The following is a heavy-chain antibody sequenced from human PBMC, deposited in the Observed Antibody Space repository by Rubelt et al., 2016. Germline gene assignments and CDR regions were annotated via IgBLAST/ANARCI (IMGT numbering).Heavy chain of an antibody. V-gene: IGHV1-24*01. CDR1: GYTLTELS. J-gene: IGHJ4*02. D-gene: IGHD3-3*01. CDR2: FDPEDGDT. Sequence: QVQLVQSGAEVKKPGASVKVSCKVSGYTLTELSMHWVRQAPGKGLEWMGGFDPEDGDTSYAQKFQGRVTMTEDTSTDTAYMELSSLRAEDTAVYYCATMGLEWLLEDYWGQGTLVTVSS. CDR3: ATMGLEWLLEDY.